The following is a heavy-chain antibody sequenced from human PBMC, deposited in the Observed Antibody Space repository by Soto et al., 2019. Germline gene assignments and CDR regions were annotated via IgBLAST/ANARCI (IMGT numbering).Heavy chain of an antibody. CDR2: LSGSGGST. J-gene: IGHJ4*02. Sequence: EVQLLESGGGLVQPGGSLRLSCAASGFTFSSYAMSWVRQPPGKGLEWASTLSGSGGSTYYADSVKGRFTISRDNSKNTLYLQMNSLRAEDTAVYYCAKGYYDTSGYYYDYLGQGTLVTVSS. D-gene: IGHD3-22*01. CDR1: GFTFSSYA. CDR3: AKGYYDTSGYYYDY. V-gene: IGHV3-23*01.